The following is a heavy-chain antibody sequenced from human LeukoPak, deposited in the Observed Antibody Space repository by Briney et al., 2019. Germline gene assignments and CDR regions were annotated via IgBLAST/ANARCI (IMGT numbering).Heavy chain of an antibody. D-gene: IGHD5-12*01. J-gene: IGHJ4*02. CDR3: ARDYRYAFDN. CDR1: GFTFSSYS. V-gene: IGHV3-48*04. CDR2: IGISSGNT. Sequence: GGSLRLSCAASGFTFSSYSMNWVRQAPGKGLEWISYIGISSGNTKYADSVKGRFTISADSAKNSLYLQMNSLRVEDTAVYYCARDYRYAFDNWGQGTLVTVSS.